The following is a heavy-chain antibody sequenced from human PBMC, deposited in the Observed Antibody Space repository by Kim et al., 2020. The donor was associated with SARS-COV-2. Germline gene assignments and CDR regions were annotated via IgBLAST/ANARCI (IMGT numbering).Heavy chain of an antibody. V-gene: IGHV1-69*13. CDR3: ATGSKRLGNYCRRVACHNNYYYVMDV. J-gene: IGHJ6*02. CDR1: GGTFSNYG. CDR2: IIPFFETP. Sequence: SVKVSCKFSGGTFSNYGFSWVRRAPGQGLEWMGGIIPFFETPTYAQEFQGRVTISAVESTNTVFMEQFTLGFDDTAVYSSATGSKRLGNYCRRVACHNNYYYVMDVWGQGTAVTVSS. D-gene: IGHD6-25*01.